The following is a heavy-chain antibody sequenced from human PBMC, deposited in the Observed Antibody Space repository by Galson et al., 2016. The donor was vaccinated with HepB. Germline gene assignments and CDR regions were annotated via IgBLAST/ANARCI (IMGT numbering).Heavy chain of an antibody. D-gene: IGHD3-3*01. V-gene: IGHV2-5*01. CDR2: IYWSDVK. J-gene: IGHJ5*02. CDR3: ARRITVSGMSLGTNWFDP. CDR1: GFSLTTSGMG. Sequence: PALVKPTQTLTLTCTFSGFSLTTSGMGVAWIRQPPGRALEWLALIYWSDVKHYSPSLKSRLTITKDTSRNQVVLTLTNMDPVDTATYYCARRITVSGMSLGTNWFDPWGQGTLVTVSS.